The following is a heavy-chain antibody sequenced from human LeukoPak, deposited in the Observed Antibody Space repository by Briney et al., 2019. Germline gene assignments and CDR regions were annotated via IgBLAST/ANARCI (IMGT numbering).Heavy chain of an antibody. J-gene: IGHJ4*02. CDR3: ARGPLPDY. V-gene: IGHV1-69*13. CDR2: IIPIFGTA. Sequence: ASVKVSCKTSGDTFSGYGIHWVRQAPGQGLEWMGGIIPIFGTANYAQKFQGRVTITADESTSTAYMEPSSLRSEDTAVYYCARGPLPDYWGQGTLVTVSP. CDR1: GDTFSGYG.